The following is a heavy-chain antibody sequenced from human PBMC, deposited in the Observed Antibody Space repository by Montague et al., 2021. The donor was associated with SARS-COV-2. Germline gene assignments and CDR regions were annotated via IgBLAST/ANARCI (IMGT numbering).Heavy chain of an antibody. D-gene: IGHD2-15*01. CDR1: GGSISSSSYY. Sequence: SETLSLTCTVSGGSISSSSYYWGWIRQPPGKGLEWIGSIFYSGSTNYNPSLKSRVTISVDTSKNQFSLKLSSVTAADTAVYYCARALYCSGGSCYPNWFDPWGQGTLVTVSS. CDR2: IFYSGST. V-gene: IGHV4-39*07. J-gene: IGHJ5*02. CDR3: ARALYCSGGSCYPNWFDP.